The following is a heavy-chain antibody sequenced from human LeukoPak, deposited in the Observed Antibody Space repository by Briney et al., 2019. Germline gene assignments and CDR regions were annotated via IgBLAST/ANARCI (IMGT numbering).Heavy chain of an antibody. Sequence: PSETLSLTCAVSGGSISSSNWWSWVRQPPGKGLEWIGEIYHSGSTNYNPSLKSRVTMSVDTSKNQFSLKVTSVTAADTAVYYCARDSGTTGEVKFDPWGQGTLVTVSS. V-gene: IGHV4-4*02. J-gene: IGHJ5*02. CDR3: ARDSGTTGEVKFDP. D-gene: IGHD3-10*01. CDR2: IYHSGST. CDR1: GGSISSSNW.